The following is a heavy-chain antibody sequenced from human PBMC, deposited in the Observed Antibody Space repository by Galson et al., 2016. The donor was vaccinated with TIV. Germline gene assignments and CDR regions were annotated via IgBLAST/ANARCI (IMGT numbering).Heavy chain of an antibody. V-gene: IGHV3-48*03. D-gene: IGHD1-26*01. CDR3: ARDWGGGVLGATGAFDI. Sequence: SLRLSCAASGFTFSTYEMNWVRQAPGKGLEWISYTTSSGNTRYYADSVKGRFTIARDNAKNSLYLQMNSLRAEDTAVYYCARDWGGGVLGATGAFDIWGQGTTVTVSS. J-gene: IGHJ3*02. CDR2: TTSSGNTR. CDR1: GFTFSTYE.